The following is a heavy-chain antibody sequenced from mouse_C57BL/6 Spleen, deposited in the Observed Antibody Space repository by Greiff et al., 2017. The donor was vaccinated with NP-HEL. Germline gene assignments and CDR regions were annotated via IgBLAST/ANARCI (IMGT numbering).Heavy chain of an antibody. CDR1: GYAFSSSW. CDR3: ARWGLGKYYFDY. CDR2: IYPGDGDT. J-gene: IGHJ2*01. V-gene: IGHV1-82*01. Sequence: QVQLKESGPELVKPGASVKISCKASGYAFSSSWMNWVKQRPGKGLEGIGRIYPGDGDTNYNGKLKGKATLNAEQSSSTAYMQLSSLTSEDSAVYFCARWGLGKYYFDYWGQGTTLTVSS. D-gene: IGHD4-1*01.